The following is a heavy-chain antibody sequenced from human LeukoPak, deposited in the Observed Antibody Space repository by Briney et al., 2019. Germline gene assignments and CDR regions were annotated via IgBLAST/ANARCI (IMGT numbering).Heavy chain of an antibody. CDR3: ARVGGTYGAHFDY. CDR2: IYYSGST. D-gene: IGHD4-17*01. CDR1: GGSISSGGYY. Sequence: PSQTLSLTCTVSGGSISSGGYYWSWIRQHPGTGLEWIGYIYYSGSTYYNPSLKSRVTISVDTSKNQFSLKLSSVTAADTAVYYCARVGGTYGAHFDYWGQGTLVTVSS. V-gene: IGHV4-31*03. J-gene: IGHJ4*02.